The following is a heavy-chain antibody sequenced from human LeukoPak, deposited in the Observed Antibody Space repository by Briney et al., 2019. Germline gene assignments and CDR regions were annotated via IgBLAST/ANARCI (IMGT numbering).Heavy chain of an antibody. D-gene: IGHD4-17*01. J-gene: IGHJ4*02. V-gene: IGHV4-34*01. Sequence: SETLSLTCAVYGGSFSGYYWSWIRQPPGKGLEWIGEINHSGSTNYNPSLKSRVTISVDTSKNQFSLKLSSVTAADTAVYYCARGTTVTKDYWGQGTLVSVSS. CDR1: GGSFSGYY. CDR2: INHSGST. CDR3: ARGTTVTKDY.